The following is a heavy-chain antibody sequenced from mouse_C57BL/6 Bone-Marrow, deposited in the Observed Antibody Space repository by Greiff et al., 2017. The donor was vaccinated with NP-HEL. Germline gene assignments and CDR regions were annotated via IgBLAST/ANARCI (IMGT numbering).Heavy chain of an antibody. CDR1: GYTFTDYY. Sequence: QVQLKESGPELVKPGASVKISCKASGYTFTDYYINWVKQRPGQGLEWIGWIFPGSGSTYYNEKFKGKATLTVDKSSSTAYMLLSSLTSEDSAVYFCASTAGTPSGYYFGYWGQGTTLTVSS. J-gene: IGHJ2*01. V-gene: IGHV1-75*01. CDR3: ASTAGTPSGYYFGY. CDR2: IFPGSGST. D-gene: IGHD4-1*01.